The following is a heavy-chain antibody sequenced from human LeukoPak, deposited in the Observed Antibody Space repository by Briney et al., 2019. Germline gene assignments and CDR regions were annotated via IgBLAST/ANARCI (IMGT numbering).Heavy chain of an antibody. J-gene: IGHJ5*02. CDR3: ARDNSVRDEAWWFNP. D-gene: IGHD5-24*01. Sequence: GASVKVSCKASGYTFTSYGISWVRQAPGQGLEWMGWISAYNGNTEYAQKVQGRVTMTTDTSTSTAYMELRSLRSDDTAVYYCARDNSVRDEAWWFNPWGQGTLVTVSS. CDR2: ISAYNGNT. V-gene: IGHV1-18*01. CDR1: GYTFTSYG.